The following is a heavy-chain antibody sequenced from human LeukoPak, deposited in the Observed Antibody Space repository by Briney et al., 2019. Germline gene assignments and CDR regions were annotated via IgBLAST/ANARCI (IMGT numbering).Heavy chain of an antibody. J-gene: IGHJ4*02. Sequence: SETLSLTCVVYGGSFSGYYWSWIRQPPGKGLEWVGEINHSGSTNYNPSLKSRVTISVDTSKNQFSLKLSSVTAADTAVYYCARLGYSYGYFDYWGQGTLVTVSS. CDR2: INHSGST. V-gene: IGHV4-34*01. D-gene: IGHD5-18*01. CDR1: GGSFSGYY. CDR3: ARLGYSYGYFDY.